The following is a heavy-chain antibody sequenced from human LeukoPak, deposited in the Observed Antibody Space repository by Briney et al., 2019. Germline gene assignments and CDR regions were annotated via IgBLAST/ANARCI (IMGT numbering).Heavy chain of an antibody. CDR2: ISSSGSTI. CDR3: AAKWLLRRY. Sequence: GGSLRLSCAASGFTFSSYGMSWVRQAPGKGLEWVSYISSSGSTIYYADSVKGRFTISRDNSKNTLYLQMNSLRVEDTAVYYCAAKWLLRRYWGQGTLVTVSS. V-gene: IGHV3-48*01. CDR1: GFTFSSYG. J-gene: IGHJ4*02. D-gene: IGHD3-22*01.